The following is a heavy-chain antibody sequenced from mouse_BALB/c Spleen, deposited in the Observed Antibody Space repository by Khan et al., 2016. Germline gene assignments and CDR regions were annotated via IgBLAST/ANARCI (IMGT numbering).Heavy chain of an antibody. V-gene: IGHV1-9*01. CDR1: GYTFSRYW. CDR3: ARGTY. CDR2: ILPGSGTI. Sequence: QVQLKQSGAELMKPGASVKISCKATGYTFSRYWIEWIKERPGHGLEWIGEILPGSGTINYNDKFKDNATFTADTSSNTAYIHLCSPTSDASAFFYFARGTYWGQGTLVTVSA. J-gene: IGHJ3*01.